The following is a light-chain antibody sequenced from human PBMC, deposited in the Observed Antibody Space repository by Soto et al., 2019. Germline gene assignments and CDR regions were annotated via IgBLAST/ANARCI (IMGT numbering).Light chain of an antibody. CDR1: SGHSSHA. CDR2: LNSDGSH. V-gene: IGLV4-69*01. J-gene: IGLJ2*01. CDR3: QTWGSGIHVV. Sequence: QPVLTQSPSASASLGASVKLTCTLSSGHSSHAIAWHQQQPEKGPRYLMKLNSDGSHSKGDWIPDRFSGSSSGAERSLTISSLPSDDEADYYCQTWGSGIHVVFGGGTKLTVL.